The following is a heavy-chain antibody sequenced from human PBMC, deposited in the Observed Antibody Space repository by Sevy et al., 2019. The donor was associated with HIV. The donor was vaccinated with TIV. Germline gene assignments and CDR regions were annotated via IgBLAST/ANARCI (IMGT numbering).Heavy chain of an antibody. Sequence: GGSLRLSCATSGFNFSVYGIYWVRQAPGRGLEWLSFISQSGGYTYYADSVKGRFTISRDNSNNTVCLQMQSLRADDSATYYCAKAHLLTWWTLDYWGRGALVTVSS. D-gene: IGHD2-8*02. J-gene: IGHJ4*02. V-gene: IGHV3-30*18. CDR2: ISQSGGYT. CDR3: AKAHLLTWWTLDY. CDR1: GFNFSVYG.